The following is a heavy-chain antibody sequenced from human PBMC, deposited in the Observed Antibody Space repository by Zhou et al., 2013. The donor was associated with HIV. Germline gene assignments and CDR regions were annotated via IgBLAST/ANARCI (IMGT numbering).Heavy chain of an antibody. CDR1: GGTFSSYA. CDR2: IIPIFGTA. CDR3: SIAAAGTRPLYYYYYMDV. V-gene: IGHV1-69*05. Sequence: QVQLVQSGAEVKKPGSSVKVSCKASGGTFSSYAISWVRQAPGQGLEWMGGIIPIFGTANYAQKFQGRVTITTDESTSTAYMELSSLRSEDTAVYYCSIAAAGTRPLYYYYYMDVWGKGTTVTVSS. J-gene: IGHJ6*03. D-gene: IGHD6-13*01.